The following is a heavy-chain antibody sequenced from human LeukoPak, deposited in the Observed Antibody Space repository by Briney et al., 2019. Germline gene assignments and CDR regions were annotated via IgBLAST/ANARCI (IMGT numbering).Heavy chain of an antibody. Sequence: SETLSLTCAVSGGSFSDYYWIWIRQSPGRGLEWIGEINQSGSTDYNPSLKSRVIISMDTSKTQFSLNLSSVTAADTAVYYCAGDFDSIGYYAFYWGQGTPVTVSS. D-gene: IGHD3-22*01. CDR3: AGDFDSIGYYAFY. CDR2: INQSGST. CDR1: GGSFSDYY. V-gene: IGHV4-34*01. J-gene: IGHJ4*02.